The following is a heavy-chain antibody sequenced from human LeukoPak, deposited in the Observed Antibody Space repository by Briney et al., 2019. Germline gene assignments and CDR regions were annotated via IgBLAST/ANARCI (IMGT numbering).Heavy chain of an antibody. V-gene: IGHV4-59*01. Sequence: SETLSLTCTVSAGSISSYYWNWIRQVPGKGLEWIGYIFYGANTYYNTSLTDRVTMSMDTSKSQVSLKLTSVTAADTAVYYCASVTMFGVIAPYCFHSWGQGTLVTVSP. CDR3: ASVTMFGVIAPYCFHS. CDR2: IFYGANT. CDR1: AGSISSYY. D-gene: IGHD3-3*01. J-gene: IGHJ4*02.